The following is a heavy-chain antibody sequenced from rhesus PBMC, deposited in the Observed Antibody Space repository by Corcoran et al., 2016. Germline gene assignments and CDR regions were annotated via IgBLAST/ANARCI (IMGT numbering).Heavy chain of an antibody. CDR1: GYTFTSYY. Sequence: QVQLVQSGAEIKQPGASVKLSCKASGYTFTSYYMHWVRQAPGKGLEWIGLISPYTGNKGYAQNVQGRVTITTDTATSTGYMGLSSLRSEDTAVYYCTRAAAGPHFDYWGQGVLVTVSS. CDR2: ISPYTGNK. CDR3: TRAAAGPHFDY. V-gene: IGHV1-180*01. J-gene: IGHJ4*01. D-gene: IGHD6-13*01.